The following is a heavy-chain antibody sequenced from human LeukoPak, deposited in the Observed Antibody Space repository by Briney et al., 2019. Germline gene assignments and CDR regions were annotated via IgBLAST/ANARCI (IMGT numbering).Heavy chain of an antibody. V-gene: IGHV3-30-3*01. CDR1: GFTFSSYA. CDR3: ARDSKYSSSWPDY. D-gene: IGHD6-13*01. J-gene: IGHJ4*02. Sequence: TGGSLRLSCAASGFTFSSYAMHWVRQAPGKGLEWVAVISYDGSNKYYADSVKGRFTISRDNSKNTLYLQMNSLRAEDTAVYYCARDSKYSSSWPDYWGQGTLVTVSS. CDR2: ISYDGSNK.